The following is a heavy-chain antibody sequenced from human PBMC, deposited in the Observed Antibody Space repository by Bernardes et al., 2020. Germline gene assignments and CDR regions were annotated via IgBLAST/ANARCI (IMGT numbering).Heavy chain of an antibody. CDR2: INPNSGGT. CDR3: ARDLGSSRGGMDV. J-gene: IGHJ6*04. Sequence: ASVKLSCKASGYTFTGYYMHWVRQAPGQGGQLMGRINPNSGGTNYAQKFQGRVTMTRDTSISTAYMELSRLRSDDTAVYYCARDLGSSRGGMDVWGKGTTVTVSS. D-gene: IGHD6-13*01. CDR1: GYTFTGYY. V-gene: IGHV1-2*06.